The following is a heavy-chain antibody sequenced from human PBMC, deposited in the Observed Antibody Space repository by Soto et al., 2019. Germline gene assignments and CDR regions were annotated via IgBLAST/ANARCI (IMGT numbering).Heavy chain of an antibody. V-gene: IGHV1-8*01. Sequence: QVQLVQSGAEVKKPGASVKVSCKASGYTFTSYDINWVRQATGQGLEWMGWMNPNSGNTGYAQKFQGRVTMTRNTSISTAYMELSSLRSEDTAVYYCAGGLSLRKGDPPGYWGQGTLVTVSS. CDR3: AGGLSLRKGDPPGY. CDR2: MNPNSGNT. D-gene: IGHD4-17*01. J-gene: IGHJ4*02. CDR1: GYTFTSYD.